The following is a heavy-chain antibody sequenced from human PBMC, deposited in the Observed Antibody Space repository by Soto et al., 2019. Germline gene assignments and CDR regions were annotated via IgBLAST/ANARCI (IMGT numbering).Heavy chain of an antibody. D-gene: IGHD3-3*01. Sequence: AGGSLRLSCAASGFTFSNYAMGWVRQAPGKGLELVSGIRASGGSTLYADSVKGRFTISRDNSKNTLYMQMNSLRAEDTAVYYCAKYYDLWDGTSYYFDYWGQGALVTVSS. J-gene: IGHJ4*02. V-gene: IGHV3-23*01. CDR1: GFTFSNYA. CDR2: IRASGGST. CDR3: AKYYDLWDGTSYYFDY.